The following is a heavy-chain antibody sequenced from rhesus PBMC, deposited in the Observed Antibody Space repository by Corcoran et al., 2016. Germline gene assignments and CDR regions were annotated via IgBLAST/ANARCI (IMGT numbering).Heavy chain of an antibody. D-gene: IGHD5-24*01. CDR1: GDSITGYY. J-gene: IGHJ4*01. Sequence: QVKLQQWGEGLVEPSETLSLTCAVYGDSITGYYWTWLRQPPGKGLEWIGSFAGKGASTYYTPALKNRVTISKDTSKNQFSLRLNSVTAADTAVYYCVRDKDVAGTVTFDSWGQGVLVTVSS. CDR2: FAGKGAST. CDR3: VRDKDVAGTVTFDS. V-gene: IGHV4-73*01.